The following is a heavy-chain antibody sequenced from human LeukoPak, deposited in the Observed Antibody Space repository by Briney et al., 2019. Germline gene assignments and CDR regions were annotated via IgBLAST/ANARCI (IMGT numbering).Heavy chain of an antibody. CDR2: INYSGST. J-gene: IGHJ2*01. CDR1: GGSVSSGSYH. V-gene: IGHV4-61*01. D-gene: IGHD3/OR15-3a*01. CDR3: ARGSPSRTGLYFDL. Sequence: SETLSLTCTVSGGSVSSGSYHWSWIRQPPGKGLEWIGYINYSGSTNYNPSLKSRVTISIDTSKNQFSLKLSSVTAADTAVYYCARGSPSRTGLYFDLWGRGTLVTVSS.